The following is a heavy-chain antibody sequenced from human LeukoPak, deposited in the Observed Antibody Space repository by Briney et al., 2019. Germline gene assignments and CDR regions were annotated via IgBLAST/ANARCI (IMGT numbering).Heavy chain of an antibody. V-gene: IGHV4-59*01. D-gene: IGHD3-22*01. CDR3: VRGKYHYDSRPVAGWYFDY. CDR2: IYYSGST. J-gene: IGHJ4*02. CDR1: GVSISSYY. Sequence: SETLSLTCTVSGVSISSYYWSWIRQPPGEGLEWIGYIYYSGSTNYNPSLKSRVTISVDTSKNQFSLKLSSVTAADTAVYYCVRGKYHYDSRPVAGWYFDYWGQGTLVTVSS.